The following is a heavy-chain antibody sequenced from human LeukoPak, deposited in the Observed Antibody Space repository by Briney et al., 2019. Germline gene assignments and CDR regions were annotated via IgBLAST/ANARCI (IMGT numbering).Heavy chain of an antibody. Sequence: ASVKVSCKASGYTFTSYDINWVRQATGQGPEWMGWMNPNSGNTGYAQKFQGRVTITRNTSISTAYMELSSLRSEDTAVYYCARGPGDFWSGYYKVWGQGTLVTVSS. J-gene: IGHJ4*02. CDR1: GYTFTSYD. V-gene: IGHV1-8*03. D-gene: IGHD3-3*01. CDR3: ARGPGDFWSGYYKV. CDR2: MNPNSGNT.